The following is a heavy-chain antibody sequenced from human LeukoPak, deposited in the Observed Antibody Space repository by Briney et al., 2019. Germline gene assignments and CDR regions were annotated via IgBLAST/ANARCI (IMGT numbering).Heavy chain of an antibody. CDR2: ISGSNSYI. J-gene: IGHJ5*02. CDR3: AKDLEDIVVVPAALDP. V-gene: IGHV3-21*01. CDR1: GFTFNSYS. Sequence: GGSLRLSCAASGFTFNSYSMNWVRQAPGKGLEWVSSISGSNSYIYYADSMKGRFTISRDNAKNSLYLQMNSLRAEDTAVYYCAKDLEDIVVVPAALDPWGQGTLVTVSS. D-gene: IGHD2-2*01.